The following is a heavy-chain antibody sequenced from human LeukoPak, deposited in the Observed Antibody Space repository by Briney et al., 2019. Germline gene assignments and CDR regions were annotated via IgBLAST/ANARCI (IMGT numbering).Heavy chain of an antibody. V-gene: IGHV3-48*02. CDR2: ISSSSSTI. CDR1: GFTFSSYS. CDR3: ARDFEMATISYYYYGMDV. J-gene: IGHJ6*02. D-gene: IGHD5-24*01. Sequence: PGGSLRLSCAASGFTFSSYSMNWVRQAPGKGLEWGSYISSSSSTIYYADSVKGRFTISRDNAKNSLYLQMNSLRDEDTAVYYCARDFEMATISYYYYGMDVWGQGTTVTVSS.